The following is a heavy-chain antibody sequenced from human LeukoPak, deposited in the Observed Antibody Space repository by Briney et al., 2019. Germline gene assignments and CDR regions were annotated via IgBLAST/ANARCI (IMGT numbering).Heavy chain of an antibody. CDR1: GGSISSGRYY. V-gene: IGHV4-61*02. D-gene: IGHD3-10*01. Sequence: SQTLSLTCTVSGGSISSGRYYRSWIRHPAGKGLEWIGRIYTSGSTNYHPSLKSRVTISVDTSKNQFSLKLSSVTAANTAGYICARVAYDDGSGSYYNDDYWGQGTLVTVS. CDR3: ARVAYDDGSGSYYNDDY. CDR2: IYTSGST. J-gene: IGHJ4*02.